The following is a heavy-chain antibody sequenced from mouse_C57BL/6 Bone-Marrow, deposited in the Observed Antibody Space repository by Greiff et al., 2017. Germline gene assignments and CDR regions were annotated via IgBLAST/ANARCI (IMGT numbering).Heavy chain of an antibody. J-gene: IGHJ2*01. CDR2: IDPENGDT. V-gene: IGHV14-4*01. CDR3: TTGGSFDY. D-gene: IGHD1-1*01. Sequence: VQLQQSGAELVRPGASVKLSCTASGFNIKDDYMHWVKQRPGQGLEWIGWIDPENGDTAYASKFQGKATITADTSSNTAYLQLSSLTSEDTAVYYCTTGGSFDYWGQGTTLTVSS. CDR1: GFNIKDDY.